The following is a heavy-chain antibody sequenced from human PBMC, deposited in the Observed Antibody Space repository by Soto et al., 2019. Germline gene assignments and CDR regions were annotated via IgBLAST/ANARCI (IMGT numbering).Heavy chain of an antibody. CDR2: INPSGGST. V-gene: IGHV1-46*01. Sequence: QVQLVQSGAEVKKPGASVKVSCKASGYTFTSYYMHWVRQAPGQGLEWMGVINPSGGSTDYAQKFQGRVTMTRDTSTSAVYMDLSSLRSEATAVFYCAREGTGYNRWPSVYFDYWGQGTLVTGSS. D-gene: IGHD5-12*01. CDR3: AREGTGYNRWPSVYFDY. J-gene: IGHJ4*02. CDR1: GYTFTSYY.